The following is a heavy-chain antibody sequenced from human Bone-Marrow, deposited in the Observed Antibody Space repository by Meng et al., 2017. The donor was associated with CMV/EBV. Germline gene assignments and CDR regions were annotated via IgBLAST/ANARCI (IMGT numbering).Heavy chain of an antibody. Sequence: SVKVSCKASGGTFSSYAISWVRQAPGQGLERMGGIIPIFGTANYAQKFQGRVTITADKSTSTAYMELSSLRSEDTAVYYCARKKAAGTDLGWFDPWGQGTLVTVSS. CDR2: IIPIFGTA. CDR1: GGTFSSYA. CDR3: ARKKAAGTDLGWFDP. D-gene: IGHD6-13*01. V-gene: IGHV1-69*06. J-gene: IGHJ5*02.